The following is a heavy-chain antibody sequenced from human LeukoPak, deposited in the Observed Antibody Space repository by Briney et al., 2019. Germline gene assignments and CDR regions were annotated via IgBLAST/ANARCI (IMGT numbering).Heavy chain of an antibody. CDR3: ALTGPGSSSHYICFDP. CDR2: INPNSGGT. CDR1: GYIYTGYY. V-gene: IGHV1-2*02. Sequence: ASVKVSCKASGYIYTGYYMHWVRQAPGQGLEWMGWINPNSGGTNYAQKFQGRVTMTRDTSISTAYMELSRLRSDDTAVYYCALTGPGSSSHYICFDPWGQGTLVTVSS. J-gene: IGHJ5*02. D-gene: IGHD2-15*01.